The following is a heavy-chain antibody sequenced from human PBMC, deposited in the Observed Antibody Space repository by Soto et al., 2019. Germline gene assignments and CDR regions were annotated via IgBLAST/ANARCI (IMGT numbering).Heavy chain of an antibody. CDR3: ARESGRTIFGVVANWFDP. CDR1: GGSISRGDYN. Sequence: ASETLPLPAPVSGGSISRGDYNGIWIRHPPGKGLEWIGYIYYSGSTYYNPSLKSRVTISVDTSKNQFSLKLSSVTAADTAVYYCARESGRTIFGVVANWFDPWGQGTLVTVSS. CDR2: IYYSGST. D-gene: IGHD3-3*01. J-gene: IGHJ5*02. V-gene: IGHV4-30-4*01.